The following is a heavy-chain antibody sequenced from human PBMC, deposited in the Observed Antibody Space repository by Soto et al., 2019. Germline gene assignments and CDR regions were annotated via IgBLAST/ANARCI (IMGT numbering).Heavy chain of an antibody. J-gene: IGHJ6*02. CDR1: GYTFTGYY. V-gene: IGHV1-2*04. CDR2: INPNSGGT. CDR3: ARGSMVRGVITQYYYYGMDV. Sequence: ASVKVSCKASGYTFTGYYMHWVRQAPGQGLEWMGWINPNSGGTNYAQKFQGWVTMTRDTSISTAYMELSRLRSDDTAVYYCARGSMVRGVITQYYYYGMDVWGQGTTVTVAS. D-gene: IGHD3-10*01.